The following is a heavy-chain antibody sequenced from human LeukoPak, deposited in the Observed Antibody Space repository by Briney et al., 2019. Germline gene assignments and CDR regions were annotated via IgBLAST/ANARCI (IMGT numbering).Heavy chain of an antibody. CDR1: GGSISSYY. J-gene: IGHJ4*02. D-gene: IGHD1-26*01. Sequence: PSETLSLTCTVSGGSISSYYWSWIRQPPGKGLEWIGYIYYSGSTNYNPSLKSRVTISVDTSKNQFSLRLSSVTAADTAVYYSARLASGSYGPPTPFDYWGQGTLVTVSS. V-gene: IGHV4-59*08. CDR2: IYYSGST. CDR3: ARLASGSYGPPTPFDY.